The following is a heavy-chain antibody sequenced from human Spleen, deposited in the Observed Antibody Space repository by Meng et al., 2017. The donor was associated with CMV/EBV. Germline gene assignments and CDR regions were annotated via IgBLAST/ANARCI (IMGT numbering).Heavy chain of an antibody. CDR3: ARDSSNYVPGDY. V-gene: IGHV3-20*01. CDR2: INWNGGST. D-gene: IGHD4-11*01. Sequence: ESLKISCAASGFTFDDYGMSWVRQAPGKGLEWVSGINWNGGSTGYADSVKGRFTISRDNAKNSLYLQMNSLRAEDTALYHCARDSSNYVPGDYWGQGTLVTVSS. J-gene: IGHJ4*02. CDR1: GFTFDDYG.